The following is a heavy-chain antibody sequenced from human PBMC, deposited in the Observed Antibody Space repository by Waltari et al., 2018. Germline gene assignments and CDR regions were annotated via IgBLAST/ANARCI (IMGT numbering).Heavy chain of an antibody. D-gene: IGHD3-22*01. V-gene: IGHV4-59*01. Sequence: QVQLQESGPGLVKPSETLSLTCSVSGASIPADYWSWLRQPPGKGFEWIGYIYHTGSTNYSPSLKGRITMSIDVSENQFYLSLTSVTAADTAVYFCARDRSGGYPSYNFDVWGQGTTVTVSS. CDR1: GASIPADY. J-gene: IGHJ6*02. CDR2: IYHTGST. CDR3: ARDRSGGYPSYNFDV.